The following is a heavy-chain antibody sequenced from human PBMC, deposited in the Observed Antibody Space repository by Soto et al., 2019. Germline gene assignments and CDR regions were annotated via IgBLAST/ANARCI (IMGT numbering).Heavy chain of an antibody. D-gene: IGHD3-3*01. V-gene: IGHV1-24*01. CDR3: ATTHDFWSGYSY. CDR2: FDPEDGET. CDR1: GYTLTELS. Sequence: ASVKVSCKVSGYTLTELSMHWVRQAPGKGLEWMGGFDPEDGETIYAQKFQGRVTMTEDTSTDTAYMELSSLRSEDTAVYYCATTHDFWSGYSYWGQGNMVTVSS. J-gene: IGHJ4*02.